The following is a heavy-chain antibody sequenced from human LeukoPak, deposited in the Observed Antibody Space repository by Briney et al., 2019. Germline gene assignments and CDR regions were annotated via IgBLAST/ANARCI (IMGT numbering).Heavy chain of an antibody. CDR3: ARSLRGQLGVNSGGY. Sequence: SETLSLTCTVSGGSISSGGYYWSWIRQHPGKGLEWIGYIYYSGSTYYNPSLKSRVTISVDTSKNQFSLKLSSVTAADTAVYYCARSLRGQLGVNSGGYWGQGTLVTVSS. V-gene: IGHV4-31*03. D-gene: IGHD6-6*01. J-gene: IGHJ4*02. CDR1: GGSISSGGYY. CDR2: IYYSGST.